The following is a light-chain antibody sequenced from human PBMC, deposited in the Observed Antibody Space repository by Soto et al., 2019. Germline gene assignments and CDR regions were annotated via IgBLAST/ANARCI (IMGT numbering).Light chain of an antibody. CDR3: QHYNTYMIT. J-gene: IGKJ5*01. CDR2: DAS. CDR1: QSISSW. Sequence: DIQMTQSPSTLSASVGDRVTITCRASQSISSWLAWYQQKPGKAPKLLIYDASRLESVVPSRFRGSGSGTDFILTISSLQPDDFATYYCQHYNTYMITFGQGTRLEIK. V-gene: IGKV1-5*01.